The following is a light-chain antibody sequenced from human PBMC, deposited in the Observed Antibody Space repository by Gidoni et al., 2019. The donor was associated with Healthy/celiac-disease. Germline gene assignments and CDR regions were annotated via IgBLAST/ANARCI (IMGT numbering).Light chain of an antibody. V-gene: IGLV2-14*03. CDR3: SSYTSSSTRKVV. CDR1: SSDVGGYNY. J-gene: IGLJ2*01. Sequence: SALTQPASVSGSPGQSITISCTGTSSDVGGYNYVSWYQHHPGKAPNLMIYDVSNPPSGVSNRFSGSKSGNTASLTISGLQAEDEADYYCSSYTSSSTRKVVFGGGTKLTVL. CDR2: DVS.